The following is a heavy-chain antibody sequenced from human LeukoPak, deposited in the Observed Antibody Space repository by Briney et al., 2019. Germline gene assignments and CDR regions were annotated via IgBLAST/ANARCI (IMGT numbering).Heavy chain of an antibody. Sequence: SETLSLTCAVYGGPFSGYYWSWIRQPPGKGLEWIGEINYRGSTNYNPSLKSRVTISVDTSKNQFTLKLSSVTAADTAVYYCARASRDGYNLYYYYYYMDVWGEGTTVTISS. J-gene: IGHJ6*03. D-gene: IGHD5-24*01. V-gene: IGHV4-34*01. CDR3: ARASRDGYNLYYYYYYMDV. CDR1: GGPFSGYY. CDR2: INYRGST.